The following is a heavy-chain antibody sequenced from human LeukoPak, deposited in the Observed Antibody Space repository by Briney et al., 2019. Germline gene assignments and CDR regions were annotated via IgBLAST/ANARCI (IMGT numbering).Heavy chain of an antibody. J-gene: IGHJ4*02. CDR3: ARASRAYDSSGYYWDNVDY. V-gene: IGHV1-2*02. CDR2: INPNSGGT. CDR1: GYTFTGYY. D-gene: IGHD3-22*01. Sequence: ASVKVPCKASGYTFTGYYMHWVRQAPGQGLEWMGWINPNSGGTNYAQKFQGRVTMTRDTSISTAYMELSRLRSDDTAVYYCARASRAYDSSGYYWDNVDYWGQGTLVTVSS.